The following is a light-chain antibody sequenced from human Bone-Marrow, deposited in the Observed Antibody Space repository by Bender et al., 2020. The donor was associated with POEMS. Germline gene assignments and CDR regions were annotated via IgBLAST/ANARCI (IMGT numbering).Light chain of an antibody. CDR1: ALPHQY. CDR2: KDS. CDR3: QSADSSSTGV. Sequence: ARITCSGDALPHQYTYWYLQKTGQAPVLVIFKDSERPSGIPERFSGSSSGTIATLTITGVQAEDEGDYYCQSADSSSTGVFGGGTWLTVL. V-gene: IGLV3-25*01. J-gene: IGLJ3*02.